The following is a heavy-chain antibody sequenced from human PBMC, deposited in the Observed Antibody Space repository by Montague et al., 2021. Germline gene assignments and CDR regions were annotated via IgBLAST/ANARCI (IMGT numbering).Heavy chain of an antibody. V-gene: IGHV4-59*08. CDR3: AKQDYFVSGTSYKGFDP. Sequence: SETLSLTCTVSSGSIFHAHWSWVRQPPGKGLEWLGSTFYGGATNNNPSLKSRVTMSIDMSTNQFSLRLSFVTAADTAVYYCAKQDYFVSGTSYKGFDPWGQGILVTVSS. CDR1: SGSIFHAH. CDR2: TFYGGAT. J-gene: IGHJ5*02. D-gene: IGHD3-10*01.